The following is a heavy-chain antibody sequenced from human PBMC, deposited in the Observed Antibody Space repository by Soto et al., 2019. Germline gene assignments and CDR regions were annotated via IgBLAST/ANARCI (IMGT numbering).Heavy chain of an antibody. D-gene: IGHD3-10*01. J-gene: IGHJ4*02. CDR1: GFTFNNAW. CDR3: TTTEELRVLPYYFDY. V-gene: IGHV3-15*07. Sequence: EVQLVESGGDLVKPGGSLRLSCAASGFTFNNAWMNWVRQAPGKGLEWVGRLKSKTDGGTIDYAAPVKGRFTISGDDSKNALFLQMINLKIEDTAVYYGTTTEELRVLPYYFDYWGQGTLVTVSS. CDR2: LKSKTDGGTI.